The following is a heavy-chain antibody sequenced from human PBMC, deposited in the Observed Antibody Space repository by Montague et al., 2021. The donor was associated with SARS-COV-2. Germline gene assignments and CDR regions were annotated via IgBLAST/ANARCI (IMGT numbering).Heavy chain of an antibody. V-gene: IGHV4-34*01. D-gene: IGHD6-13*01. CDR1: GGSFSGYY. CDR2: INHSGST. J-gene: IGHJ4*02. Sequence: SETLSLTCAVYGGSFSGYYWSCIRHPPGKGLEWFGEINHSGSTNYNPSLKSRVTISVDTSKNQFSLKLSSVTAADTAVYYCARGHYSSSWYGIRYYFDYWGQGTLVTVSS. CDR3: ARGHYSSSWYGIRYYFDY.